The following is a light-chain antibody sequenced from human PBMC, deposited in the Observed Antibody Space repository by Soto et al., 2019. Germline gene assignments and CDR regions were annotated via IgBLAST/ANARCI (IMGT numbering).Light chain of an antibody. Sequence: EIVMTQSPATLSVSPGERATLSCRASQSVRSNLAWYQQKPGQAPRLRIYGESTRATGIPARFSGSGSGTEFTLTISSLQSEDFAVYYFQQYNNWPPALGQGTRLEIK. CDR3: QQYNNWPPA. V-gene: IGKV3-15*01. CDR1: QSVRSN. CDR2: GES. J-gene: IGKJ5*01.